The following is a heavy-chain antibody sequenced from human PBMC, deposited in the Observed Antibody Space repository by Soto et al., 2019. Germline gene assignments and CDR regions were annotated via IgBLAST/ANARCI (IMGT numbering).Heavy chain of an antibody. V-gene: IGHV3-23*01. CDR2: ISGSGGST. CDR1: GFTFSSYA. D-gene: IGHD6-13*01. CDR3: ANLAAAAAGTGYFDY. J-gene: IGHJ4*02. Sequence: PGGSLRLSCAASGFTFSSYAMSWVRQAPGKGLEWVSAISGSGGSTYYADSVKGRFTISRDNSKNTLYLQMSSLRAEDTAVYYCANLAAAAAGTGYFDYWGQGTLVTVSS.